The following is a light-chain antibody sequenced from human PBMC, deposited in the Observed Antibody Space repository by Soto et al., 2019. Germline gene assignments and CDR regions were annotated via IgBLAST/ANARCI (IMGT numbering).Light chain of an antibody. V-gene: IGKV3-11*01. Sequence: ELVLTQSPATLSLSPGERATLSCRASQSVSSYLAWYQQKPGQAHRLLIYDASNRATGIPARFSGSGSGTDFTLTISSLGREDFAVYYCQQRSNWPPALTFGGGTKVEIK. CDR1: QSVSSY. J-gene: IGKJ4*01. CDR3: QQRSNWPPALT. CDR2: DAS.